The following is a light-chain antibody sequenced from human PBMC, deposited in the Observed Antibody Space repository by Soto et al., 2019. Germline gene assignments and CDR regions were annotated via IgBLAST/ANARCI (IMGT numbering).Light chain of an antibody. J-gene: IGKJ4*01. V-gene: IGKV1-39*01. Sequence: DIHMTQSASSLSASVGYRFTITCRASQSISIYLNWYQQKPGKAPILLVYAGSSLQGGVPSRFGGSGSGTDFTLTITSPHPEDFATYYCQQSYSTPTFGGGTKVDIK. CDR3: QQSYSTPT. CDR1: QSISIY. CDR2: AGS.